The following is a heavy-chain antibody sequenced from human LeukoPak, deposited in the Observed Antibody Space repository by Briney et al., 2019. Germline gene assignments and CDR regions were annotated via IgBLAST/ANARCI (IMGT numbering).Heavy chain of an antibody. CDR1: GFRFSSYA. Sequence: GGSLRLSCAASGFRFSSYAMSWVRQAPGKGLEWVSVISGSGDNTYYADSVKGRFTTSRDNSKNTLYLQINSLRAEDTAIYYCAKDRRYDSGLGAFDVWGQGTMVTVSS. J-gene: IGHJ3*01. D-gene: IGHD6-25*01. V-gene: IGHV3-23*01. CDR3: AKDRRYDSGLGAFDV. CDR2: ISGSGDNT.